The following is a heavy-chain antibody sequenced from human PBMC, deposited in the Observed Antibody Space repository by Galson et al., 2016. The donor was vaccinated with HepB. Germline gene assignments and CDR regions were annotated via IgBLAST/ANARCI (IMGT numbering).Heavy chain of an antibody. CDR3: ARDNGDFWSGYTDGLFDY. Sequence: SLRLSCAASGFTFSDYYMSWIRQAPGKGLEWVSYISSSGSTIYYADSVKGRFTISRDNAKNSLYLQMNSLRAEDTAVYYCARDNGDFWSGYTDGLFDYWGQGTTVTVSS. J-gene: IGHJ4*03. CDR2: ISSSGSTI. CDR1: GFTFSDYY. V-gene: IGHV3-11*01. D-gene: IGHD3-3*01.